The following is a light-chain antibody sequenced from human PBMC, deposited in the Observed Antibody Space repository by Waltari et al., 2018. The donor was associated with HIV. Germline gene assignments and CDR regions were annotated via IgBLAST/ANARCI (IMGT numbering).Light chain of an antibody. Sequence: QSVLTQPPSVSGTPGQNVTISCSGSSTNIGSNIVNWYQQVPEAAPKLLIYSNDQRPSGVPDRFSGSKSCTSASLAISGLQSADEADYYCAAWDDSLNGMFGGGTKLTV. V-gene: IGLV1-44*01. CDR1: STNIGSNI. CDR2: SND. CDR3: AAWDDSLNGM. J-gene: IGLJ3*02.